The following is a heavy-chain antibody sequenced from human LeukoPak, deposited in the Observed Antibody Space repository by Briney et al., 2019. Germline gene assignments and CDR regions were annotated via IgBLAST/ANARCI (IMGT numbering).Heavy chain of an antibody. D-gene: IGHD3-10*01. CDR3: VREVYASGGFDS. Sequence: GGSLRLSCAASGFTFSNYDMHWVRQAAGKGLQWVSAIGTAGDTYYSDSVKGRFTISRENAKNSLYLHMNSLRAGDTAVYFCVREVYASGGFDSWGQGSLVTGSS. CDR1: GFTFSNYD. CDR2: IGTAGDT. J-gene: IGHJ4*02. V-gene: IGHV3-13*01.